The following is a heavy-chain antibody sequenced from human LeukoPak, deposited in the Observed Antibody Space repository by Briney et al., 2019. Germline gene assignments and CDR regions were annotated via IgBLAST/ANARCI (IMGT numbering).Heavy chain of an antibody. D-gene: IGHD2-15*01. Sequence: XXSLRLSCAAXGFTVSXNYMSWVRQAPGKGLEWVSVIYSGGSTYYSDSVTGRFTISRDNSKNTLYLQMNSLRAEDTAVYYCARDRPIYCSGGSCYRVKNYYYYGMDVWGQGTTVTVSS. CDR2: IYSGGST. CDR1: GFTVSXNY. V-gene: IGHV3-66*01. CDR3: ARDRPIYCSGGSCYRVKNYYYYGMDV. J-gene: IGHJ6*02.